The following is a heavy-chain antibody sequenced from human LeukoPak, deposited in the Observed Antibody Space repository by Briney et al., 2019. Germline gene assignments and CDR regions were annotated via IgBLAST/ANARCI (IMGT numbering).Heavy chain of an antibody. CDR1: GFNFNSYW. D-gene: IGHD3-10*01. CDR2: IKQDGSEI. CDR3: ARARYGSGGYFFDF. J-gene: IGHJ4*02. Sequence: GGSLRLSCAASGFNFNSYWMSWVRQAPGKGLECVANIKQDGSEIYLVDSVKGRFTISRDNAKSSLYLQMNSLRGEDTAVYYCARARYGSGGYFFDFWGQGTLVTVSS. V-gene: IGHV3-7*04.